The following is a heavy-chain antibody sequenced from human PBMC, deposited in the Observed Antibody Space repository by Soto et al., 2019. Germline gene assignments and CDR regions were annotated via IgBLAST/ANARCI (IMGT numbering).Heavy chain of an antibody. V-gene: IGHV4-4*02. J-gene: IGHJ3*01. CDR2: ISHSGTS. CDR3: ARVVLTITRGAFDA. CDR1: GGSISSSHW. Sequence: QVQLQESGPGLVKPSGTLSLTCAVSGGSISSSHWWTWVRQSPGKGLEYIGEISHSGTSNSNPSLNSRVTLSVDKSKSHFSLTLTSVTAADTAVYYCARVVLTITRGAFDAWGQGTLVIVSS. D-gene: IGHD3-9*01.